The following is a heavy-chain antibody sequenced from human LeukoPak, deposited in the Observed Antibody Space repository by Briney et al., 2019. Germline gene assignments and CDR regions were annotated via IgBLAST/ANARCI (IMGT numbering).Heavy chain of an antibody. CDR2: IYYSGST. CDR1: GGSISSSSYY. J-gene: IGHJ4*02. CDR3: ATQYYYDSSGYFDY. V-gene: IGHV4-39*01. Sequence: SETLSLTCTVSGGSISSSSYYWGWIRQPPGKGLEWIGSIYYSGSTYYNPSLKSRVTISVDTSKNQFSLKLSSVTAAGTAVYYCATQYYYDSSGYFDYWGQGTLVTVSS. D-gene: IGHD3-22*01.